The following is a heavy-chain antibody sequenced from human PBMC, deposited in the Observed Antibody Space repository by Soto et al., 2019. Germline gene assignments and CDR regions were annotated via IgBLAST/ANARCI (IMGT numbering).Heavy chain of an antibody. Sequence: QPQLQESGPGLVNPAETLSLTCTVSGGSISSSSYYWGWIRQPPGKGLEWIGSIYYSGSTYYNPSLKSRVTISVDTYKNQVSLTLSSVTAADTAVYYCARRAMVRGWSWFDPWGQGTLVTVSS. CDR3: ARRAMVRGWSWFDP. CDR1: GGSISSSSYY. D-gene: IGHD3-10*01. V-gene: IGHV4-39*01. CDR2: IYYSGST. J-gene: IGHJ5*02.